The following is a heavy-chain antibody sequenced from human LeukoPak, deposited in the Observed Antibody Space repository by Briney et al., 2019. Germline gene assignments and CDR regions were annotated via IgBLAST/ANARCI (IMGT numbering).Heavy chain of an antibody. Sequence: PSETLSLTRTFSGGSITRSNYYWGWIRQPPGKALEWIGSMYNTGGSYYNPSLKSRVTISVDTSKNQFSLKVNSVTAADTAVYYCGIAPDYWGQGTLVTVSS. V-gene: IGHV4-39*01. CDR3: GIAPDY. D-gene: IGHD2-21*01. J-gene: IGHJ4*02. CDR2: MYNTGGS. CDR1: GGSITRSNYY.